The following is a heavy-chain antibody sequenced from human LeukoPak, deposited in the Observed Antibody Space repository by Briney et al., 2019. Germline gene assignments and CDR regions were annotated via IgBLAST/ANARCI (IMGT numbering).Heavy chain of an antibody. J-gene: IGHJ4*02. V-gene: IGHV4-59*01. CDR3: ASNYGSGSFYSPFDY. CDR1: GVSISSYY. D-gene: IGHD3-10*01. Sequence: SETLSLTCTVSGVSISSYYWGWIRQPPGKGLGWIGYIYYSRSTNYNPSLKSRVTISLDTSKNQFSLKLNSVTAADTAVYYCASNYGSGSFYSPFDYWGQGTLVTVSS. CDR2: IYYSRST.